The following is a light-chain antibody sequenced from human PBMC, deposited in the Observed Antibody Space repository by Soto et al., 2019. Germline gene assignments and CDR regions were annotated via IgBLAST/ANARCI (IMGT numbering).Light chain of an antibody. Sequence: EIVLKQSPGTLSLSPGEIATLSCRASQSVSVNSLAWYQQKGGQAPRLLIYAASTRATGVPERFSVTGSGTDFALTISRLETDDSAVYYCQQYGGSPFTFGPGTKVDIK. CDR1: QSVSVNS. V-gene: IGKV3-20*01. J-gene: IGKJ3*01. CDR3: QQYGGSPFT. CDR2: AAS.